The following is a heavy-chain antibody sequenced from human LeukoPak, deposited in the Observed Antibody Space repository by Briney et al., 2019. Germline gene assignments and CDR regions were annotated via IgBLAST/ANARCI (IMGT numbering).Heavy chain of an antibody. CDR3: ARRHGDFLWYFDL. D-gene: IGHD4-17*01. CDR1: GFTFRSYG. Sequence: PGGSLRLSCAASGFTFRSYGMHWVRQAPGKGLEWVALISYDGSNKNYADSVKGRFTISRDNPKNTLYLQMNSLRAEDTAVYYCARRHGDFLWYFDLWGRGTLVTVSS. CDR2: ISYDGSNK. V-gene: IGHV3-30*03. J-gene: IGHJ2*01.